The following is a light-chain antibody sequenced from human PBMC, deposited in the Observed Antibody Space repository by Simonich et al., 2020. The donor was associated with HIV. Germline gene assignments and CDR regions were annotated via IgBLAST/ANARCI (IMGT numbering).Light chain of an antibody. J-gene: IGKJ5*01. CDR2: GAS. CDR1: QSVSNN. V-gene: IGKV3-15*01. CDR3: QQYNYWLIT. Sequence: EIVMTQSPATLSVSPGKRPTLSCRAGQSVSNNLAWYQQKPGQAPRRLIYGASTRATGIPARFSGSGSGTEFTLTITSMQSEDFAVYYCQQYNYWLITFGQGTRLEIK.